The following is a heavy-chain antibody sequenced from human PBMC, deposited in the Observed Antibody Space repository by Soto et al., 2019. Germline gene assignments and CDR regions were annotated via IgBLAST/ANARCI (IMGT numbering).Heavy chain of an antibody. CDR3: ANCPTLYTPTYNWFDP. V-gene: IGHV3-23*01. CDR1: GFTFSSYA. Sequence: GGSLRLSCAASGFTFSSYAMSWVRQPPGKGLEWVSTITGSGGSTYYADSVRGRFAISRDNSKNTLYLQMNSLRAEDTAVYYCANCPTLYTPTYNWFDPWGQGTLVTVSS. D-gene: IGHD2-15*01. J-gene: IGHJ5*02. CDR2: ITGSGGST.